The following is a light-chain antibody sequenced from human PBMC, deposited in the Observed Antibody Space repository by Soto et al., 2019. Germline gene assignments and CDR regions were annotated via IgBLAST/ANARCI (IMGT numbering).Light chain of an antibody. CDR3: LET. CDR1: QSISNH. Sequence: DIVLTQSPATLSLSPGERATLSCRASQSISNHLAWYQKKPGQAPRLLIYDAFNRGTGSPARFSGSGSGTDFTLTISSLEPEDLAVYYRLETSGQGTKLEIK. V-gene: IGKV3-11*01. CDR2: DAF. J-gene: IGKJ2*01.